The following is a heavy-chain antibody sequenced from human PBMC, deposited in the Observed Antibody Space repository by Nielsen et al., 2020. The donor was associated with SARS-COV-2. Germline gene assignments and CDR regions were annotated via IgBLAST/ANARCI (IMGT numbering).Heavy chain of an antibody. J-gene: IGHJ5*02. V-gene: IGHV3-20*01. D-gene: IGHD5-18*01. CDR1: GFTVNRNY. CDR2: INWNGGST. CDR3: ARVYSYGYPSPWFDP. Sequence: GESLKISCAASGFTVNRNYMSWVRQAPGKGLEWVSGINWNGGSTGYADSVKGRFTISRDNAKNSLYLQMNSLRAEDTALYHCARVYSYGYPSPWFDPWGQGTLVTVSS.